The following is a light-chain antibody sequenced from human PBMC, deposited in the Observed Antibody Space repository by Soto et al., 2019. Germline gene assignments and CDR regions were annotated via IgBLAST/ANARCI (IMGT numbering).Light chain of an antibody. Sequence: DIQRHPSPISLSASVRKRVTITCRASQYISTYLNWYQQKPGKAPKLLIYAASTLQSGVPSRFSGSGSGTDFTLTISSLQPEDFATYYCQQSYSSLWTFGQGTKVDIK. CDR3: QQSYSSLWT. CDR2: AAS. CDR1: QYISTY. J-gene: IGKJ1*01. V-gene: IGKV1-39*01.